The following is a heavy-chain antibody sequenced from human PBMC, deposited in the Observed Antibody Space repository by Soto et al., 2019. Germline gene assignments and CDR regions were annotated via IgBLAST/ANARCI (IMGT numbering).Heavy chain of an antibody. CDR1: GGSISSSNW. J-gene: IGHJ4*02. D-gene: IGHD5-18*01. V-gene: IGHV4-4*02. Sequence: SETLSLTCTVSGGSISSSNWWSWVRQPPGKGLEWIGEIYHSGSTNYNPSLKSRVTISVDKSKNQFSLKLSSVTAADTAVYSCARTPWDGYTGYXFDYWAQGTLVTVSS. CDR2: IYHSGST. CDR3: ARTPWDGYTGYXFDY.